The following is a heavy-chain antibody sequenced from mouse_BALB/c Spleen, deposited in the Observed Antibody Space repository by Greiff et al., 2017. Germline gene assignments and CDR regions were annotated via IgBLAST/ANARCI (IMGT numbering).Heavy chain of an antibody. J-gene: IGHJ4*01. CDR1: GFSLTGYG. CDR3: AKIYYYGSSYAMDY. CDR2: LWGDGST. V-gene: IGHV2-6-7*01. Sequence: VKVVESGPGLVAPSQSLSITCTVSGFSLTGYGVNWVRQPPGKGLEWLGMLWGDGSTDYNSALKSRLSISKDNSKSQVFLKMNSLQTDDTARYYCAKIYYYGSSYAMDYWGQGTSVTVSS. D-gene: IGHD1-1*01.